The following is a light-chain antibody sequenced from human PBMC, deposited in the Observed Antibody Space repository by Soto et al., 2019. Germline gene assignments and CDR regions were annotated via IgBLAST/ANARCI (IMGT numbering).Light chain of an antibody. CDR1: QIVSSSY. J-gene: IGKJ3*01. CDR3: QQYGSSGT. V-gene: IGKV3-20*01. Sequence: EIVLTQSPGTLSLSPGEKATHSCRASQIVSSSYLAWYQQKPGQAPRLLIYCASSRATGIPDRFSGSGSGTDFTLTISRLEPEDFAVYYCQQYGSSGTFGPGTKVDIK. CDR2: CAS.